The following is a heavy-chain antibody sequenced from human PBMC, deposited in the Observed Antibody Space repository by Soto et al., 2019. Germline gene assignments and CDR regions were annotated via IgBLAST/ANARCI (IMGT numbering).Heavy chain of an antibody. CDR3: ARLQCYCIDTRGDGHNALDH. CDR2: FYYSGST. D-gene: IGHD2-2*01. J-gene: IGHJ6*02. CDR1: GGSISSSSYS. Sequence: SETLSLTCTVSGGSISSSSYSWGWIRQPPGKGPEWIGTFYYSGSTYYNPSLKSRVTISVDTTKNQFFLKLNSVTAADTAVYYCARLQCYCIDTRGDGHNALDHWGQGTTVTVFS. V-gene: IGHV4-39*01.